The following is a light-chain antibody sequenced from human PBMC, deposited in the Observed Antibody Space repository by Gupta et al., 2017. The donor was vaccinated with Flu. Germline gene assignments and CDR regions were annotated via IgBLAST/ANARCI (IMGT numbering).Light chain of an antibody. Sequence: EIAFTPSPATLSLSPGERATLPCRASQGVGTYLAWYQQKPGQTPRHLIFDASNRATSIPPRISGGRSGAAXTPPISXLEPEDYLVYYCQKRSNNHPYTFGXGTRLEI. V-gene: IGKV3D-11*01. CDR3: QKRSNNHPYT. CDR1: QGVGTY. CDR2: DAS. J-gene: IGKJ2*01.